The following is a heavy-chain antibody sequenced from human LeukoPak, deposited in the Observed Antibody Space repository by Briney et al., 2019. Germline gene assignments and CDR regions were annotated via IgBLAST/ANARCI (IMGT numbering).Heavy chain of an antibody. Sequence: ASVKVSCKGSGYTFNDYYIHWVRQAPGQGLEWMGWINPNGGATRYPQKFQGRVTMTRDTSISTAYMELSRLTSDDTALYFCARDSSGGNSFDDWDQGTLLTVSS. V-gene: IGHV1-2*02. CDR3: ARDSSGGNSFDD. D-gene: IGHD4-23*01. J-gene: IGHJ4*02. CDR1: GYTFNDYY. CDR2: INPNGGAT.